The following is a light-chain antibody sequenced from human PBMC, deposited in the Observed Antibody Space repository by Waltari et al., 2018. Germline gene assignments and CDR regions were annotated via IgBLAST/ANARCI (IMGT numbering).Light chain of an antibody. CDR1: QNVDMY. CDR3: QQRRNWPLT. J-gene: IGKJ4*01. Sequence: CRASQNVDMYLAWYQQRPGHAPRLLIYDTSNRATDIPASFSGSGSETDFSLTISSLEPEDFAVYYCQQRRNWPLTFGGGTKVEIK. CDR2: DTS. V-gene: IGKV3-11*01.